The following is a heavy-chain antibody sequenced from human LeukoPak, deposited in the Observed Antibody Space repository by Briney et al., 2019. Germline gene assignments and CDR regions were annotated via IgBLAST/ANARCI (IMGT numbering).Heavy chain of an antibody. J-gene: IGHJ4*02. CDR2: IYHSEST. Sequence: PSETLSLTSTVSGGSISSSYCSWIRQPPGKGLEWIGYIYHSESTNYNPSLKSRVTISVDTSKNQFSLKLSSVTAADTAVYYCARQAGGTSGPFDYWGQGILVTVSS. D-gene: IGHD4-23*01. CDR1: GGSISSSY. V-gene: IGHV4-59*08. CDR3: ARQAGGTSGPFDY.